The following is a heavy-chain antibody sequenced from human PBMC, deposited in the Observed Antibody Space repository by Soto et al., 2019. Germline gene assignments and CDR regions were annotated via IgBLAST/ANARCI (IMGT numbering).Heavy chain of an antibody. CDR3: AGPESMDV. Sequence: GGSLRLSCAASGFTFSSYGMHWVRQAPGKGLEWVAVISYDGSNKYYADSVKGRFAISRDNSKNTLYLQMNSLRAEDTAVYYCAGPESMDVWGQGTTVTVSS. CDR1: GFTFSSYG. CDR2: ISYDGSNK. V-gene: IGHV3-30*03. J-gene: IGHJ6*02.